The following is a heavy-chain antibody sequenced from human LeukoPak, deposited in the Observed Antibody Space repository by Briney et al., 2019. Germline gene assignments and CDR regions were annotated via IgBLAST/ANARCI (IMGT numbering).Heavy chain of an antibody. CDR3: AKQVVVAATPGYFDY. CDR1: GFTFSIYT. V-gene: IGHV3-23*01. J-gene: IGHJ4*02. D-gene: IGHD2-15*01. CDR2: ISGSGGST. Sequence: GGSLRLSCAASGFTFSIYTMSWVRQAPGKGLKWVSGISGSGGSTYYADSVKGRFTISRDNSKNTLYLQMNSLRAEDTAVYYCAKQVVVAATPGYFDYWGQGTLVTVSS.